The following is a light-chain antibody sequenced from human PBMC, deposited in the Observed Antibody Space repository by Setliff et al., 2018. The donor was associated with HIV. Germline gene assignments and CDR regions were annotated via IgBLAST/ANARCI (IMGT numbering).Light chain of an antibody. V-gene: IGLV2-14*01. CDR3: SSFTSSDTVV. Sequence: LTQPASVSGSPGQSIAISCTGTGSDVGAYNYVSWYQQHPGKAPKVIIYEVSNRPSGVSNRFSGSKAGNAASLTISGLQAEDEGDYYCSSFTSSDTVVFGGGTKVTVL. CDR1: GSDVGAYNY. CDR2: EVS. J-gene: IGLJ2*01.